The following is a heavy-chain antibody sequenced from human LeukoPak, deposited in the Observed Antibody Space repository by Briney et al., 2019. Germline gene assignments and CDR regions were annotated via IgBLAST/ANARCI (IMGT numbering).Heavy chain of an antibody. D-gene: IGHD3-10*01. Sequence: GGSLRLSCAASGFTFSSYATSWVRQAPGKGLEWVSGISGSGGSTYYADSVKGRFTISRDNSKNTLYLQMNSLRAEDTAMYYCAKGGVGSGKTFDSWGQGTLVTVSS. CDR3: AKGGVGSGKTFDS. V-gene: IGHV3-23*01. CDR2: ISGSGGST. J-gene: IGHJ4*02. CDR1: GFTFSSYA.